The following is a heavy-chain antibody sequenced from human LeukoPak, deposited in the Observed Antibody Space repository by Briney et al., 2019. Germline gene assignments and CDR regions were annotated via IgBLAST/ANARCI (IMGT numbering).Heavy chain of an antibody. CDR1: GGSFSGYY. D-gene: IGHD5-18*01. CDR3: ARITRGYSYGPHYGMDV. CDR2: INHSGST. J-gene: IGHJ6*02. V-gene: IGHV4-34*01. Sequence: SETLSLTCAVYGGSFSGYYWSWIRQPPGKGLEWIGEINHSGSTNYNPSLKSRVTISVDTSKNQFSLKLSSVTAADTAVYYCARITRGYSYGPHYGMDVWGQGTTVTVSS.